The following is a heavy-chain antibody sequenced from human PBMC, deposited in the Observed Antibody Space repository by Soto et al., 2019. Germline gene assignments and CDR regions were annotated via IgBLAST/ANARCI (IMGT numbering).Heavy chain of an antibody. J-gene: IGHJ4*02. CDR3: ARRLTRTVSALGY. Sequence: QVHLVESGGGVVQAGRSLRLSCTASGLTLNSFAIHWVRQAPGKGLEWVSVISEDGGNKYFAESVRGRFLISRVNSKNTVYLQMNSLRLEDTAVYFCARRLTRTVSALGYWGQGTLVSVSS. CDR2: ISEDGGNK. D-gene: IGHD6-19*01. V-gene: IGHV3-30-3*01. CDR1: GLTLNSFA.